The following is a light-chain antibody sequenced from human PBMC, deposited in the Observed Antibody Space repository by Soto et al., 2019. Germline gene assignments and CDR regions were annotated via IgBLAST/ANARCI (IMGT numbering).Light chain of an antibody. V-gene: IGKV1-6*01. Sequence: IQMTQSPSTLSGSVGDRVAITCRASQTISSWLAWYQQKPGKAPKLLIYAASSLQSGVPSRFSGSGSGTDFTLTISSLKPDDFATYYCLQDYNYPWTFGQGTKVDIK. CDR2: AAS. CDR1: QTISSW. CDR3: LQDYNYPWT. J-gene: IGKJ1*01.